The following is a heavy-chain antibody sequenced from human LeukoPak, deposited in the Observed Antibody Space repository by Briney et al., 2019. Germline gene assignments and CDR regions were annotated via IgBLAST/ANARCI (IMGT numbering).Heavy chain of an antibody. J-gene: IGHJ3*02. Sequence: SETLSLTCTVSGGSISSYYWSWIRQPPGKGLEWSGYIYYSGSTNYNPSLKSRVTISVDTSKNQFSLKLSSVTAADTAVYYGARVEMDVFDIWGQGTMVTVSS. CDR1: GGSISSYY. CDR3: ARVEMDVFDI. CDR2: IYYSGST. V-gene: IGHV4-59*08.